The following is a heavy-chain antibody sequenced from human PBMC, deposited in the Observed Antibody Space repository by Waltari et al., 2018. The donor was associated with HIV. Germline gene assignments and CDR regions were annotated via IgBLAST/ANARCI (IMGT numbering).Heavy chain of an antibody. J-gene: IGHJ5*02. CDR2: IVSLQNFI. CDR1: GLGPTCYN. V-gene: IGHV3-21*01. D-gene: IGHD6-19*01. Sequence: EVVLVVSGGGLVRPGRPLRLPCASAGLGPTCYNLTWVRQGSGKGPEWVASIVSLQNFIQYADSVKGRFTVSRDNARNSLYLQMNSLTAEDTAVYYCARGPPSGWSWFDPWGQGTLVTVSS. CDR3: ARGPPSGWSWFDP.